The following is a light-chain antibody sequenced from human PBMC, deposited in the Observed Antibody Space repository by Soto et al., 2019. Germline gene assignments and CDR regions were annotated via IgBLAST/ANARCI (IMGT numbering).Light chain of an antibody. J-gene: IGKJ1*01. CDR1: QGISSY. V-gene: IGKV1-27*01. CDR2: AAS. Sequence: DIQMTQSPSTLSGSVGDRVTITCRASQGISSYLAWYQQKPGKAPKLLIYAASTLQSGVPSRFSGSGSGTDFTLTISSLQPEDVATYYCQKYNSAPQTFGQGTKVDIK. CDR3: QKYNSAPQT.